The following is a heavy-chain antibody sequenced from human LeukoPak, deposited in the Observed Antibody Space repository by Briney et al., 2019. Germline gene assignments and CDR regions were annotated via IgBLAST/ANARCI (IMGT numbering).Heavy chain of an antibody. J-gene: IGHJ3*02. CDR1: GFTFKDYA. V-gene: IGHV3-21*01. CDR3: ARSLHLYYASPGDAFDI. Sequence: GGSLRLSCAASGFTFKDYAMMWVRQAPGKGLEWVSSISSSSSYIYYADSVKGRFTISRDNAKNSLYLQMNSLRAEDTAVYYCARSLHLYYASPGDAFDIWGQGTMVTVSS. CDR2: ISSSSSYI. D-gene: IGHD3-22*01.